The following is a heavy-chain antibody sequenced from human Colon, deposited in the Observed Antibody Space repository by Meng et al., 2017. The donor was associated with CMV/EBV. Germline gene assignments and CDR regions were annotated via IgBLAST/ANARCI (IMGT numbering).Heavy chain of an antibody. CDR3: VRESWYFDF. Sequence: QVQLVQSGAEVKKPGASVKVSCKTSGYTFTGYYVQWVRQAPGQGLEWMGWINPKSGGTNYGQKFQGRVTMTSDTSTSTAYMELSSLTSADTAVYYCVRESWYFDFWGEGTLVTVSS. V-gene: IGHV1-2*02. CDR1: GYTFTGYY. D-gene: IGHD6-13*01. CDR2: INPKSGGT. J-gene: IGHJ4*02.